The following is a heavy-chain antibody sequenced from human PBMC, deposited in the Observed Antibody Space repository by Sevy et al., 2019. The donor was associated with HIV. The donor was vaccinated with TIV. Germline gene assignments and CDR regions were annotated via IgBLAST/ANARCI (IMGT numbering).Heavy chain of an antibody. V-gene: IGHV1-18*01. CDR2: ISAYNGNT. J-gene: IGHJ5*02. CDR3: ARERSSTSHNWFDP. CDR1: GYTYTSYG. D-gene: IGHD2-2*01. Sequence: ASVKVSCKASGYTYTSYGISWVRLAPGQGLEWMGWISAYNGNTNYAQKLQGRVTMTTDTSTSTAYMELRSLRSDDTAVYYCARERSSTSHNWFDPWGQGTLVTVSS.